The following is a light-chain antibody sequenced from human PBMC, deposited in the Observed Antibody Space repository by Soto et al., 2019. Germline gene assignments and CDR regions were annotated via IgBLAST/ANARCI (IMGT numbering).Light chain of an antibody. CDR1: QSVSSNY. CDR3: HQYGNGAYT. V-gene: IGKV3-20*01. CDR2: GAS. Sequence: EIVLTHSPATLSLSPGERATLSCRASQSVSSNYLAWYQQKPGQAPRLLIYGASSRATGIPDRFSGSGSGTDFTLAISRLAPEDFAVYYCHQYGNGAYTFGQGTKVDIK. J-gene: IGKJ2*01.